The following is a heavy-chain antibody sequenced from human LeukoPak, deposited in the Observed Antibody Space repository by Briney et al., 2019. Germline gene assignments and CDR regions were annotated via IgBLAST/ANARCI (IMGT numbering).Heavy chain of an antibody. CDR3: ARGPLYGDYYCDF. D-gene: IGHD4-17*01. Sequence: GASVKVSCKASNYNFSDYTINWVRQAPGQGLEWMGWISPKNGDTNPAQRFQGRVTMTTETSTTTAYMDLTNLTSDDTAVYFCARGPLYGDYYCDFWGQGTLVTVSS. CDR1: NYNFSDYT. J-gene: IGHJ4*02. V-gene: IGHV1-18*01. CDR2: ISPKNGDT.